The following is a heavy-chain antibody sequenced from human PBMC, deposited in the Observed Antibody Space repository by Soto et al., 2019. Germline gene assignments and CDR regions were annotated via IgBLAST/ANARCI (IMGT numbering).Heavy chain of an antibody. J-gene: IGHJ5*02. CDR2: IIPILGIA. CDR3: ARHHGCSGGSCYFNWFDP. Sequence: QVQLVQSGAEVKKPGSSVKVSCKASGGTFSSYTISWVRQAPGQGLEWMGRIIPILGIANYAQKFQGRVTITADKSTSTADMELSSLRSEDTAVYYCARHHGCSGGSCYFNWFDPWGQGTLVTVSS. CDR1: GGTFSSYT. V-gene: IGHV1-69*02. D-gene: IGHD2-15*01.